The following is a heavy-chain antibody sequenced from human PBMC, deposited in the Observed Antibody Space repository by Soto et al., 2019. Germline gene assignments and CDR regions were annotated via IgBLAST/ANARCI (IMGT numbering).Heavy chain of an antibody. CDR2: ISSSSSYI. D-gene: IGHD2-15*01. J-gene: IGHJ4*02. V-gene: IGHV3-21*01. CDR3: ARSVGVVVVAAIH. Sequence: GGSLRLSCAASGFTFSSYSMNWVRQAPGKGLEWVSSISSSSSYIYYADSVKGRFTISRDNAKNSLYLQMNSLRAEDTAVYYCARSVGVVVVAAIHWGQGTLVTVSS. CDR1: GFTFSSYS.